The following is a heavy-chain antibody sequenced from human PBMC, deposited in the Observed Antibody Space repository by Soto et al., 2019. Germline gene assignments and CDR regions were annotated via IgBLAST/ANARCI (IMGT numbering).Heavy chain of an antibody. D-gene: IGHD6-13*01. CDR3: ASIAAPGTTHFDF. J-gene: IGHJ4*02. CDR2: IYYSGNT. V-gene: IGHV4-39*01. Sequence: SETLSLTCTVSGGSIGSSSYYWGWIRQSPGKGLEWIGNIYYSGNTFYNPSLQSRVAISVDTSKNQFYLHLSSVTAADTAIFYCASIAAPGTTHFDFWGQGTLVTVSS. CDR1: GGSIGSSSYY.